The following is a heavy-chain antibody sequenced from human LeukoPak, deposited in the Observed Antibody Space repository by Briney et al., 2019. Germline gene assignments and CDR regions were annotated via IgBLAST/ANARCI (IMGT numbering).Heavy chain of an antibody. Sequence: GGSLRLSCAASGFTFSSYSMNWVRQAPGKGLEWGSSISSSSSYIYYADSLKGGFTISRDNAKNTLYLQMNSLRAEDTAVYYCARELGYYYDSIGYWGQGTLVTVSS. CDR2: ISSSSSYI. J-gene: IGHJ4*02. V-gene: IGHV3-21*01. CDR3: ARELGYYYDSIGY. D-gene: IGHD3-22*01. CDR1: GFTFSSYS.